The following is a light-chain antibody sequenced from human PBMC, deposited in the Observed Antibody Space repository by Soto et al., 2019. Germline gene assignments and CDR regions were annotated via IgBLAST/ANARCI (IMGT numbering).Light chain of an antibody. CDR3: QQYGSSPALT. CDR1: QSVSSSY. Sequence: EIGLTQSPGTLSLSPGEKATLSFRASQSVSSSYLAWYQQKPGQAPRLLIYGASSRATGIPDRFSGSGSGTDFTLTISRLEPEDFAVYYCQQYGSSPALTFGGGTKVDIK. J-gene: IGKJ4*01. V-gene: IGKV3-20*01. CDR2: GAS.